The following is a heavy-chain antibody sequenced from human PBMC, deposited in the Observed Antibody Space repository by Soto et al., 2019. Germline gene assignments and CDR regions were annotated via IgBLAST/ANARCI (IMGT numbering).Heavy chain of an antibody. Sequence: QVQLVESGGGVVQPGRSLRLSCAASGFTFSAYGMHWVRQAPGKGLEWVAVIWYDGSNKYYVDSVKGRFTISRDDSKNKLYLQMNSLRAEDTAVYYCVRETGAPLYGMDVWGQGTTVTVSS. CDR1: GFTFSAYG. D-gene: IGHD7-27*01. CDR2: IWYDGSNK. V-gene: IGHV3-33*01. CDR3: VRETGAPLYGMDV. J-gene: IGHJ6*02.